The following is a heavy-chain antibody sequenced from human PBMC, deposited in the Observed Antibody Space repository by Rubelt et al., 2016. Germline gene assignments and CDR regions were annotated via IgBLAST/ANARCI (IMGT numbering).Heavy chain of an antibody. D-gene: IGHD1-26*01. V-gene: IGHV3-48*03. CDR3: AREGPSGGSTVGAFDI. Sequence: GKGLEWVSYISSSSSLIYYADSVKGRFTISRDNAKNSLYLRMNSLRVGDTAVYFCAREGPSGGSTVGAFDIWGQGTVVTVAS. CDR2: ISSSSSLI. J-gene: IGHJ3*02.